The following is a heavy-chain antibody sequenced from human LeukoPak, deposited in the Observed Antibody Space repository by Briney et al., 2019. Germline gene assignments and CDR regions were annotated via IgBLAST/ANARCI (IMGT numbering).Heavy chain of an antibody. CDR2: ISPNSGGK. CDR1: GYTFSNHY. CDR3: AAETLDILTGYYADY. V-gene: IGHV1-2*02. J-gene: IGHJ4*02. D-gene: IGHD3-9*01. Sequence: ASVKVSCKASGYTFSNHYIHWVRLAPGQGLQWMGWISPNSGGKNYAQKFKGRVTMTRDTSISTAYMELSRLRSDDTAVYYCAAETLDILTGYYADYWGQGTLVTVSS.